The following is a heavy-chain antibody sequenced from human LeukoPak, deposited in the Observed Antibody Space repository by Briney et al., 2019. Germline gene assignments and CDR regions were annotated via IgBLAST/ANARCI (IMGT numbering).Heavy chain of an antibody. V-gene: IGHV1-46*01. D-gene: IGHD6-19*01. CDR1: GYTFTSYY. CDR2: INPSGGST. Sequence: ASVKVSCKASGYTFTSYYMHWVRQAPGQGLEWMGIINPSGGSTSYAQKFQGRVTMTRDTSISTAYMELSRLRSDDTAVYYCAREEKPYSSGSQPDYWGQGTLVTVSS. CDR3: AREEKPYSSGSQPDY. J-gene: IGHJ4*02.